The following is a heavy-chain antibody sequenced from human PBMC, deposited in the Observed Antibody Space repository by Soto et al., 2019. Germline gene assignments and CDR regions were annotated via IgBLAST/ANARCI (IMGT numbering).Heavy chain of an antibody. D-gene: IGHD2-15*01. CDR2: ISGGGSNT. CDR1: GFTFSSYV. Sequence: EVQLLESGGGLVQRGGSLRLSCAASGFTFSSYVMSWVRQAPGKGLEWVSGISGGGSNTFYADSVKGRFTISRDNSKNTLLLQMNSLGAEDTAVYYCARDRCRGGSCYRTYAFDLWGQGTMVTVSS. V-gene: IGHV3-23*01. CDR3: ARDRCRGGSCYRTYAFDL. J-gene: IGHJ3*01.